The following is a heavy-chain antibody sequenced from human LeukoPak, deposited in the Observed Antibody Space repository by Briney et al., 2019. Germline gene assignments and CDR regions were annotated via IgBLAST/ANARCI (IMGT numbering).Heavy chain of an antibody. D-gene: IGHD1-26*01. V-gene: IGHV4-59*01. CDR3: ARGEYEDLVDN. Sequence: SATLSLTCTVSGGSISDYYWSWIRQSPVRGLEWIGYLYYSGNTNYNPSLKSRLTISRDMAKNQFSLKLSSVTSADTAVYYCARGEYEDLVDNWGQGTLVTVSS. CDR2: LYYSGNT. J-gene: IGHJ4*02. CDR1: GGSISDYY.